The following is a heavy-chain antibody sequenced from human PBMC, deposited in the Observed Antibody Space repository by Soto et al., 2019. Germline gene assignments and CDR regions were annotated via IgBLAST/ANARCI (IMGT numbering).Heavy chain of an antibody. CDR2: IKSKTDGGTT. CDR1: GFTFSNAW. CDR3: TTDWGREYSSGWYHREIDAFDI. J-gene: IGHJ3*02. V-gene: IGHV3-15*01. D-gene: IGHD6-19*01. Sequence: PGGSLRLSCAASGFTFSNAWMSWVRQAPGKGLEWVGRIKSKTDGGTTDYAAPVKGRFTISRDDSKNTLYLQMNSLKTEDTAVYYCTTDWGREYSSGWYHREIDAFDIWGQGTMVTVSS.